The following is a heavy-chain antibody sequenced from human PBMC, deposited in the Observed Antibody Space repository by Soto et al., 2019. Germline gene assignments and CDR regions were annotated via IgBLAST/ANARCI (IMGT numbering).Heavy chain of an antibody. CDR1: GFPFSATT. Sequence: GGSLRLSCVASGFPFSATTMHWVRQAPGKGLEYVSAISPDAVNTYYGDSVKGRFTISRDNSKNTMYLQMGSLRAEDMAVYYSAKDDYYDYIFTYWGQGTRVTVSS. D-gene: IGHD4-17*01. CDR2: ISPDAVNT. V-gene: IGHV3-64*02. J-gene: IGHJ1*01. CDR3: AKDDYYDYIFTY.